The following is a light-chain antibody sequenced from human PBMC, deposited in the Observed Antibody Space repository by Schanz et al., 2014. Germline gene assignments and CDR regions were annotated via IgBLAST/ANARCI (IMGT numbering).Light chain of an antibody. V-gene: IGKV3-11*01. Sequence: EILLTQSPATLSLSPGERATLSCRASQSVSSHLAWYQQKPGQAPRLLIYDASNRATGIPARFRGSGSGTDFTLTISSLEPEDFAVYYCQQRSNWPPLFGGGTKVEIK. CDR3: QQRSNWPPL. CDR1: QSVSSH. J-gene: IGKJ4*01. CDR2: DAS.